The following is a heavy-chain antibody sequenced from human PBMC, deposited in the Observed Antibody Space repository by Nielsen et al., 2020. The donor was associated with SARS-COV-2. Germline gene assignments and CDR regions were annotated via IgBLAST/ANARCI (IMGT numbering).Heavy chain of an antibody. Sequence: ASVKVSCKASGYTFTSYGISWVRQAPGQGLEWMGWIGAYNGNTNYAQKLQGRVTMTTDTSTSTAYMELRSLRSDDTAVYYCARVDDSSGYYLRNWFDPWGQGTLVTVSS. CDR2: IGAYNGNT. D-gene: IGHD3-22*01. CDR3: ARVDDSSGYYLRNWFDP. CDR1: GYTFTSYG. V-gene: IGHV1-18*01. J-gene: IGHJ5*02.